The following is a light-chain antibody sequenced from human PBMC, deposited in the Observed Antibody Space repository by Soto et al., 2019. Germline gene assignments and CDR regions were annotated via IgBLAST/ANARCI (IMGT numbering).Light chain of an antibody. CDR2: DAS. Sequence: EIVLTQSPGTLPLSPGERATLSCRASQSIGLAIAWYQHKPGQAPRLLIFDASQRATGIPARFRGSGSGTDFTLSISSLEPEDFAVYYCQQRTDRPPWTFGQGTKVDIK. J-gene: IGKJ1*01. CDR1: QSIGLA. V-gene: IGKV3-11*01. CDR3: QQRTDRPPWT.